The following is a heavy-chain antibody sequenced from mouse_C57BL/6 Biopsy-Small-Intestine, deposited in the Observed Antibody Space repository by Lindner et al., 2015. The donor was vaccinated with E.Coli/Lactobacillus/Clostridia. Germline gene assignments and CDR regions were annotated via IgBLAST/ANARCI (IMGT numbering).Heavy chain of an antibody. CDR2: VRPDTGDS. V-gene: IGHV1-4*01. D-gene: IGHD1-2*01. Sequence: SVKVSCKASGSTVNVNQVHWVRQAPGQGLEWLGWVRPDTGDSNPPQRFRDRITLTWDTSSSTAYMELSSLSSDDTGVYYCATNTQGAYQSRRGSGYYFHYFLDDWGEGTAVTVSS. CDR3: ATNTQGAYQSRRGSGYYFHYFLDD. J-gene: IGHJ1*01. CDR1: GSTVNVNQ.